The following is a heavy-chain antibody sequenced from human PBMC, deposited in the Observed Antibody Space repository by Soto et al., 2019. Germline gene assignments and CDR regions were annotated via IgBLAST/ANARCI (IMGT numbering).Heavy chain of an antibody. CDR3: AREKGDITIFGVVYAFDI. Sequence: SETLSLTCAVSGGSISSSNWWSWVRQPPGKGLEWIGEIYHSGSTNYNPSLKSRVTISVDTSKNQFSLKLSSVTAADTAVYYCAREKGDITIFGVVYAFDIWGQGTMVTVSS. CDR1: GGSISSSNW. J-gene: IGHJ3*02. D-gene: IGHD3-3*01. CDR2: IYHSGST. V-gene: IGHV4-4*02.